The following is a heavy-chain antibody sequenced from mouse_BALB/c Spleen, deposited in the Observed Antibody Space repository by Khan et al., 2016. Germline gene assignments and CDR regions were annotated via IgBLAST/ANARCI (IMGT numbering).Heavy chain of an antibody. CDR3: ARSTMPSTGFAY. CDR2: INPSSGYT. CDR1: GYTFTSYT. J-gene: IGHJ3*01. Sequence: QVQLQQSGAELARPGASVKMSCKASGYTFTSYTMHWVKQRPGQGLEWIGYINPSSGYTNYNQKFKDKATLTADKSSSTAYMQLSSLTSEDSAVYYCARSTMPSTGFAYWGQGTLVTVSA. D-gene: IGHD2-1*01. V-gene: IGHV1-4*01.